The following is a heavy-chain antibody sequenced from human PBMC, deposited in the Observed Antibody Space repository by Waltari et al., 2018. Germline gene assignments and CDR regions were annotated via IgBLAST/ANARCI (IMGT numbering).Heavy chain of an antibody. CDR3: ARARVLLWFDP. V-gene: IGHV4-39*07. CDR2: SYYSGST. D-gene: IGHD1-26*01. CDR1: GGSVSSSSYC. Sequence: QVQLQESGPGLVKPSETLSLTCTVSGGSVSSSSYCWGWIRQPPGKGLEWIGSSYYSGSTYYNPSLKSRVTISVDTSKNQFSLKLSSVTAADTAVYYCARARVLLWFDPWGQGTLVTVSS. J-gene: IGHJ5*02.